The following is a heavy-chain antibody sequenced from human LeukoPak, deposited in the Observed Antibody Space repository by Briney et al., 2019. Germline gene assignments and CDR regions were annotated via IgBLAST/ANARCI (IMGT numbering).Heavy chain of an antibody. V-gene: IGHV3-15*01. CDR2: IKSETDGGTI. Sequence: GGSLRLSCAASGLTFSNAWMSWVRQAPGKGLEWVGRIKSETDGGTIDYAAAVQGRFTISRDDSKSTLYLQMNSLKSEDTAVYYCTTGGEVVATMVDYWGQGTLVTVSS. CDR3: TTGGEVVATMVDY. J-gene: IGHJ4*02. CDR1: GLTFSNAW. D-gene: IGHD5-12*01.